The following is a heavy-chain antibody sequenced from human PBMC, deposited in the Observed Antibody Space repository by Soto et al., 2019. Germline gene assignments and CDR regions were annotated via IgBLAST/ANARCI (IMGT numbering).Heavy chain of an antibody. CDR1: GFSFSKYA. J-gene: IGHJ4*02. D-gene: IGHD2-21*02. Sequence: EVQLLESGGGLVQPGGSLRLSCAASGFSFSKYAMSWVRQAPGKGLEWVSGISGGGGGTYYADSVKGRVTISRDNSKNTLYLQMNSLRAEDTAVYVCAKGVCTDCVHFDYWGQGTLVTVSS. V-gene: IGHV3-23*01. CDR2: ISGGGGGT. CDR3: AKGVCTDCVHFDY.